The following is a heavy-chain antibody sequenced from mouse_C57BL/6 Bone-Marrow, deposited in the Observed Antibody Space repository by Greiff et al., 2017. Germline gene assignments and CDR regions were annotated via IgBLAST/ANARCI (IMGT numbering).Heavy chain of an antibody. CDR1: GFNIKDDY. CDR2: IDPENGDT. D-gene: IGHD1-1*01. V-gene: IGHV14-4*01. J-gene: IGHJ1*03. Sequence: VQLQQSGAELVRPGASVKLSCTASGFNIKDDYMHWVKQRPEQGLEWIGWIDPENGDTEYASKFQGKATITADTSSNTAYLQLSSLTSEDTAVYYCARDGSSSYWYFDVWGTGTTVTVSS. CDR3: ARDGSSSYWYFDV.